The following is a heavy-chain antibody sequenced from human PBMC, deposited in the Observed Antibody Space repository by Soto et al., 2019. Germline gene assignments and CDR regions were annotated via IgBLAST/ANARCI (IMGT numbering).Heavy chain of an antibody. CDR2: IIPIFGTA. D-gene: IGHD3-22*01. Sequence: QVQLVQSGAEVKKPGSSVKVSCKASGGTFSSYAISWVRQAPGQGLEWMGGIIPIFGTANYAQKFQGIVTITADESTSTAYMELSSLRSEDTAVYYCARVLKGYYDSSGYAFDIWGQGTMVTVSS. V-gene: IGHV1-69*01. CDR1: GGTFSSYA. CDR3: ARVLKGYYDSSGYAFDI. J-gene: IGHJ3*02.